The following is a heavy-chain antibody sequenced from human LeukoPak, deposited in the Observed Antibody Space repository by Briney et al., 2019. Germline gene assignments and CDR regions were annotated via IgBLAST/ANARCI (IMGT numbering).Heavy chain of an antibody. CDR2: ISYDGSNK. D-gene: IGHD3-3*01. CDR1: GFTFSSYA. CDR3: ARDSGNYYTMYYFDY. J-gene: IGHJ4*02. Sequence: PGRSLRLSCAASGFTFSSYAMHWVRQAPGKGLEWVAVISYDGSNKCYADSVKGRFTISRDNSKNTLYLQMNSLRAEDTAVYYCARDSGNYYTMYYFDYWGQGTLVTVSS. V-gene: IGHV3-30-3*01.